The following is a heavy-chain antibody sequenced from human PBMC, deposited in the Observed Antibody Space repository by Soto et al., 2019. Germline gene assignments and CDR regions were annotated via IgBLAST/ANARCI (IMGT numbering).Heavy chain of an antibody. CDR2: INAGNGNT. V-gene: IGHV1-3*01. D-gene: IGHD6-13*01. Sequence: ASVKVSCKASGYTFTSYAMHWVRQAPGQRLEWMGWINAGNGNTKYSQKFQGRVTITRDTSASTAYMELSSLRSEDTAVYYCAREGMSSPAQTYCYYMDVWGKGTTVTVSS. CDR1: GYTFTSYA. J-gene: IGHJ6*03. CDR3: AREGMSSPAQTYCYYMDV.